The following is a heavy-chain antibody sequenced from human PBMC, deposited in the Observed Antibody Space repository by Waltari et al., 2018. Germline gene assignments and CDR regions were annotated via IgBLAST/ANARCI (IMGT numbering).Heavy chain of an antibody. CDR3: ARREGYNSLDY. J-gene: IGHJ4*02. CDR1: GGSVNNGEFF. D-gene: IGHD1-1*01. Sequence: QVQLQESGPGLVKPSQTLSLTCSVSGGSVNNGEFFWSWSRQPPGKGLEWIGYIYYSGGTYYNPSLKSRLTMSVDTSKNQFSLNLRSVTAADTAVYYCARREGYNSLDYWGQGILVTVSS. CDR2: IYYSGGT. V-gene: IGHV4-30-4*01.